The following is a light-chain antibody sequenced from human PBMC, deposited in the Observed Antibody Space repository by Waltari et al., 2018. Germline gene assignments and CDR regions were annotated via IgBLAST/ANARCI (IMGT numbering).Light chain of an antibody. V-gene: IGLV2-23*03. J-gene: IGLJ1*01. CDR1: SSDVGNYNL. CDR2: EGS. Sequence: QSALTQPASLSGSPGQSITISCTGTSSDVGNYNLVSWYQPHPGKAPKLMIYEGSKRPSGVSDRFSVSKSGNTASLTISGLQAEDEADYYCCSYAGSRNFVFGTGTEVTVL. CDR3: CSYAGSRNFV.